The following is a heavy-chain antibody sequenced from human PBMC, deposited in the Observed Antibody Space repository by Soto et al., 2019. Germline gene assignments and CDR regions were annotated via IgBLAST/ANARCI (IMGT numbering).Heavy chain of an antibody. V-gene: IGHV1-46*01. CDR3: ASNIVVVTAIPVYAFDI. D-gene: IGHD2-21*02. CDR1: GYTFTSYY. CDR2: INPSGGST. Sequence: QVQLVQSGAEVKKPGASVKVSCKASGYTFTSYYMHWVRQAPGQGLEWMGIINPSGGSTSYAQKFQGRVTMTRDTSTSTVYMELSSLRSEDTAVYYCASNIVVVTAIPVYAFDIWGQGTMVTVSS. J-gene: IGHJ3*02.